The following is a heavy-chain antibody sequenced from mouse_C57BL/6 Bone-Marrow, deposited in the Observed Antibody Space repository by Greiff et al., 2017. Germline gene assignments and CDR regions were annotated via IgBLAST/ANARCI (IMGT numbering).Heavy chain of an antibody. Sequence: QVQLQQSGAELARPGASVKLSCKASGYTFTSYGISWVKQRTGQGLEWIGEIYPRSGNTYYNEKFKGKATLTADKSSSTAYMELRSLTSEDSAVYFCARYYYGSSPWCAYWGQGTLVTVSA. J-gene: IGHJ3*01. CDR2: IYPRSGNT. CDR1: GYTFTSYG. D-gene: IGHD1-1*01. CDR3: ARYYYGSSPWCAY. V-gene: IGHV1-81*01.